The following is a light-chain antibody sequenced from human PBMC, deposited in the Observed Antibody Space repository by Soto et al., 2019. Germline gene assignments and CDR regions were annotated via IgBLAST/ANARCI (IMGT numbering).Light chain of an antibody. CDR2: GAS. V-gene: IGKV3-15*01. CDR1: QSVSSN. Sequence: EIVMTQSPDTLSVSPGERATLSCRANQSVSSNLAWYQQKSGQAPRLLIYGASTRATGIPARFSGSGSGTEFTLTISSLQSEDFAVYYCEQYHNWPYTFGQGTKLEIK. CDR3: EQYHNWPYT. J-gene: IGKJ2*01.